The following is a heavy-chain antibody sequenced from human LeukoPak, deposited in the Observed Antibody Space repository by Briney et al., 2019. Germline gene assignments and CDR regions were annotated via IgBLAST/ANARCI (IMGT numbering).Heavy chain of an antibody. Sequence: GGSLRLSCVVSGAASGFNFGSYAMNWVRQAPGKGLEWVSGINGGGDRTFYADSVKGRCTISKDTSKNTLYLQLIGLRAEDTAVYYCAKRATTSASYLDYWGQGTPVTVSS. J-gene: IGHJ4*02. CDR2: INGGGDRT. V-gene: IGHV3-23*01. CDR1: GFNFGSYA. D-gene: IGHD1-26*01. CDR3: AKRATTSASYLDY.